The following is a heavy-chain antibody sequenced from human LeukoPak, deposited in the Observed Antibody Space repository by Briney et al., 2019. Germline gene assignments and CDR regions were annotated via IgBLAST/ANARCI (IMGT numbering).Heavy chain of an antibody. J-gene: IGHJ6*03. D-gene: IGHD2-2*01. Sequence: SQTLSLTCTVSGDSISSGTYYWDWIRQPAGKGLEWIGRIYTSGSTNYNPSLKSRVTISVDTSRNQFSLKLSSVTAADTAVYYCAREVVVVPAATYYYYVDVWGKGSTVTVSS. CDR1: GDSISSGTYY. CDR3: AREVVVVPAATYYYYVDV. CDR2: IYTSGST. V-gene: IGHV4-61*02.